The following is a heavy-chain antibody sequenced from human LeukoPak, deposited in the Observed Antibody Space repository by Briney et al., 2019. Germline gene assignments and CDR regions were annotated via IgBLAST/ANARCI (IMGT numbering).Heavy chain of an antibody. V-gene: IGHV4-59*08. D-gene: IGHD6-19*01. CDR1: GGSISTYY. J-gene: IGHJ4*02. CDR2: LYYRGSS. Sequence: SETLSLTCTVSGGSISTYYWSWIRQPPGKGLEFIGYLYYRGSSNYNPSLKSRVTVSVDPSKNQFSLKLSSVTAADTAVYYCASLSVAAPILCYFDYWGLGTLVTVSS. CDR3: ASLSVAAPILCYFDY.